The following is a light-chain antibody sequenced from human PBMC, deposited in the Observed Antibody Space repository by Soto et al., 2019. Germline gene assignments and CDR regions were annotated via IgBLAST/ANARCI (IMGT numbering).Light chain of an antibody. J-gene: IGLJ1*01. CDR2: EVS. V-gene: IGLV2-14*01. CDR3: SSYTSSSTLYV. CDR1: SSDGGAYNY. Sequence: QSALTQPASVSGSPGQSITISCTGTSSDGGAYNYVSWYQQHPGKAPKLMIYEVSNRPSGVSNRFSGSKSGNTASLTISGLQAEDEAEYYCSSYTSSSTLYVFGTGTKLTVL.